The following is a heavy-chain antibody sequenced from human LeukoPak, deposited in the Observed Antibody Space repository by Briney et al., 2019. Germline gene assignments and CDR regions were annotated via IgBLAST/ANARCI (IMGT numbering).Heavy chain of an antibody. V-gene: IGHV3-30-3*01. Sequence: PGGSLRLSCAASGFTFSSYAMHWVRQAPGKGLEWVAVISYDGSNKYYADSVKGRFTISRDNSKNTLYLQMNSLRAEDTAVYYCANLPPYSSSSGDAFDIWGQGTMVTVSS. J-gene: IGHJ3*02. CDR2: ISYDGSNK. CDR1: GFTFSSYA. D-gene: IGHD6-6*01. CDR3: ANLPPYSSSSGDAFDI.